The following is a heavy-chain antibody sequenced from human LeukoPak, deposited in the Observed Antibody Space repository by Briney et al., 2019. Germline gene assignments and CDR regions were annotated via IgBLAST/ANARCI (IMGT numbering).Heavy chain of an antibody. J-gene: IGHJ4*02. CDR1: GYTFTSYG. CDR3: ARSAPGYSSGWPDY. D-gene: IGHD6-19*01. Sequence: ASVKVSCKASGYTFTSYGISWVRQAPGQGLEWMGWTSAYNGNTNYEQELQGRVTMTTDTSTSTAYMEVRSLRFDDTAVYYCARSAPGYSSGWPDYWGQGTLVTVSS. CDR2: TSAYNGNT. V-gene: IGHV1-18*01.